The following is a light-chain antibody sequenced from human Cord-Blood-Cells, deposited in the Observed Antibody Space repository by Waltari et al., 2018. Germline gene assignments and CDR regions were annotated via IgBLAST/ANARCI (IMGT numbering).Light chain of an antibody. J-gene: IGLJ2*01. V-gene: IGLV2-14*01. CDR1: SIDAGGTNY. CDR2: DVS. Sequence: QSALTQPASVSGSPGQSITIPCTGTSIDAGGTNYVSWYQQHPGKAPKLMIYDVSNRPSGVSNRFSGSKSGNTASLTISGLQAEDEADYYCSSYTSSSTVVFGGGTKLTVL. CDR3: SSYTSSSTVV.